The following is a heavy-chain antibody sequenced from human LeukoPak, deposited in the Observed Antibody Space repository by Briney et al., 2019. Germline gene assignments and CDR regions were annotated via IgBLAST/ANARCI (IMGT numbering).Heavy chain of an antibody. V-gene: IGHV4-39*07. J-gene: IGHJ4*02. D-gene: IGHD1-26*01. CDR1: GGSISSSSYY. CDR3: ARTVYSGSYLGDFDY. Sequence: SETLSLTCTVSGGSISSSSYYWGWFRQPPGKGLEWIGSIYYSGSTYYNPSLKSRVTISVDTSKNQFSLKLSSVTAADTAVYYCARTVYSGSYLGDFDYWGQGTLVTVSS. CDR2: IYYSGST.